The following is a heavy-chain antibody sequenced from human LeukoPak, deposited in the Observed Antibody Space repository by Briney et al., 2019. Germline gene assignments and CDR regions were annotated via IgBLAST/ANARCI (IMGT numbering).Heavy chain of an antibody. J-gene: IGHJ4*02. V-gene: IGHV7-4-1*02. Sequence: GASVKVSCKASGYTFTSYAMNWVRQAPGQGLEWMGWINTNTGNPTYAQGFTGRFVFSLDTSVSTAYLQISSLKAEDTAVYYCARKPYGSGRPAIDYWGQGTLVTVSS. D-gene: IGHD3-10*01. CDR1: GYTFTSYA. CDR2: INTNTGNP. CDR3: ARKPYGSGRPAIDY.